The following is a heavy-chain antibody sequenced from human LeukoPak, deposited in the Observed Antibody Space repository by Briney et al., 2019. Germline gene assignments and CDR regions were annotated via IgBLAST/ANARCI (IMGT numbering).Heavy chain of an antibody. CDR2: INHSGST. D-gene: IGHD6-19*01. Sequence: PSETLSLTCAVYGGSFSGYYWSWIRQPPGKGLEWGGEINHSGSTNYNPSLKSRVTISVDASKNQFSLKLSSVTAADTAVYYRASQSIAVSYYYYGMDVWGQGTTVTVSS. CDR1: GGSFSGYY. V-gene: IGHV4-34*01. CDR3: ASQSIAVSYYYYGMDV. J-gene: IGHJ6*02.